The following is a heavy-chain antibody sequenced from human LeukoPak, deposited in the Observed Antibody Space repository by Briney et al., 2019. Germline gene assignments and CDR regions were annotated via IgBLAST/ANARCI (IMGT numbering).Heavy chain of an antibody. D-gene: IGHD1-26*01. CDR2: ISGGGGST. V-gene: IGHV3-23*01. Sequence: PGGSLRLSCAASGFTFSSYAMSWVRQAPGKGLEWVSAISGGGGSTYYADSVKGRFTISRDNSKNTLYLQMNSLRAEDTAVYYCAKDPYSGSYFDYWGQGTLVTVSS. CDR1: GFTFSSYA. CDR3: AKDPYSGSYFDY. J-gene: IGHJ4*02.